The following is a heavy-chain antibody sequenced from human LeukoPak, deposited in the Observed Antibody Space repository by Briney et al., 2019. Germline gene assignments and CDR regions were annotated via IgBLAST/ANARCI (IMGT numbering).Heavy chain of an antibody. J-gene: IGHJ4*02. V-gene: IGHV4-39*01. CDR1: GFTFSSYSMN. Sequence: GSLRLSCAASGFTFSSYSMNWVRQAPGKGLEWIATIYYTGSTYYNPALESRVTISVDTSKNQFSLKLTSVTAADTAVYYCARHPTRGYYDSRMDRVDYWGQGTLATVSS. CDR2: IYYTGST. CDR3: ARHPTRGYYDSRMDRVDY. D-gene: IGHD3-22*01.